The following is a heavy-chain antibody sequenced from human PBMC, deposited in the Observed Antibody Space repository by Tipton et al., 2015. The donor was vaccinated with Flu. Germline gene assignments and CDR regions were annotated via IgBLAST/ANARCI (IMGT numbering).Heavy chain of an antibody. CDR3: ARDTYSDGYGYPLYFDL. J-gene: IGHJ4*02. D-gene: IGHD5-18*01. CDR1: GGTFSGYA. CDR2: IIPISGTS. V-gene: IGHV1-69*15. Sequence: QLVQSGAEVKKPGSSVKVPCKASGGTFSGYAISWVRQAPGQRLEWMGRIIPISGTSNYVQKFQGRVTITADESTTTGNMELSSLRSEDTAVYYCARDTYSDGYGYPLYFDLWGQGTLVTVSS.